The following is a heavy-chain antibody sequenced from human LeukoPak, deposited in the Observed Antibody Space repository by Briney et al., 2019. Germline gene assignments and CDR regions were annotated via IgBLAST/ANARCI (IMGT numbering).Heavy chain of an antibody. D-gene: IGHD3-22*01. Sequence: GGSLRLSCSASGFTFSSYAMGWVRQAPGKGLEWVSVISGSGDTTKYADSVKGRFTISRDNSKNTLYVQMNSLRAEDTAVYYCANARDYDSSGYHRYWDQGTLVTVSS. CDR1: GFTFSSYA. CDR2: ISGSGDTT. V-gene: IGHV3-23*01. J-gene: IGHJ4*02. CDR3: ANARDYDSSGYHRY.